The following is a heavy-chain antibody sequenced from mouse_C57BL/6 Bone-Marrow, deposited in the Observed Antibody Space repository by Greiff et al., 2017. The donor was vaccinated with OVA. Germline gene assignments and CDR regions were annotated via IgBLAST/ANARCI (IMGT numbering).Heavy chain of an antibody. J-gene: IGHJ3*01. CDR2: INPSNGGT. V-gene: IGHV1-42*01. CDR1: GYSFTGYY. Sequence: VQLQQSGPELVKPGASVTISCKASGYSFTGYYMNWVKQSPEKSLEWIGEINPSNGGTTYNQKFKAKAKLTVDKSSSTAYMQLKSSTSYDAAVYYSARGWTSPFAYWGQGTLVTVSS. CDR3: ARGWTSPFAY.